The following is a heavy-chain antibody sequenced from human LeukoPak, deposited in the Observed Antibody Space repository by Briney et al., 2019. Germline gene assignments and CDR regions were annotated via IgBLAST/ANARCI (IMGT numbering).Heavy chain of an antibody. CDR3: ARTYSSGWYVH. Sequence: ASVKVSCKASGYTFTSNHIHWVRQAPGQGLEWMGVINPSGDSTSYAQNFQGRVTMTRDTSTSTVYMELSSLRSEDTAVYYCARTYSSGWYVHWGQGTLVTVSS. CDR1: GYTFTSNH. CDR2: INPSGDST. J-gene: IGHJ4*02. V-gene: IGHV1-46*01. D-gene: IGHD6-19*01.